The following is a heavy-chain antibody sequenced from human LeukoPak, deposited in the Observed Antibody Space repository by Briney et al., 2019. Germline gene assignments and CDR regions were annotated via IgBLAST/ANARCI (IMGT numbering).Heavy chain of an antibody. CDR3: AREGRDYYDSSGYSDY. CDR1: GYTFTSYD. J-gene: IGHJ4*02. CDR2: MNPNSGNT. Sequence: GASVKVSCKASGYTFTSYDINWVRQATGQGLEWMGWMNPNSGNTGYAQKFQGRVTMTRNTSISTAYMELSSLRSEDTAVYYCAREGRDYYDSSGYSDYWGQGTLVTVSS. V-gene: IGHV1-8*01. D-gene: IGHD3-22*01.